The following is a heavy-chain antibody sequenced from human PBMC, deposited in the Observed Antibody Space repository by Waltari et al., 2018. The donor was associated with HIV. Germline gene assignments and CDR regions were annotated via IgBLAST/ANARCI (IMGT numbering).Heavy chain of an antibody. J-gene: IGHJ3*02. CDR2: MNPNSGNT. D-gene: IGHD3-22*01. V-gene: IGHV1-8*01. CDR3: ARVSYDSSGWADAFDI. Sequence: QVQLVQSGAEVKKPGASVKVSCKASGSHFTSYAINWVSKATGQGLEWMGWMNPNSGNTGYAQKFQGRVTMTRNTSISTAYMELSSLRSEDTAVYYCARVSYDSSGWADAFDIWGQGTMVTVSS. CDR1: GSHFTSYA.